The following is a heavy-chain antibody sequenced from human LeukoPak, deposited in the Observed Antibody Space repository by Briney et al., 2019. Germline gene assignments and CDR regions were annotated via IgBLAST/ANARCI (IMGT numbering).Heavy chain of an antibody. D-gene: IGHD2-15*01. V-gene: IGHV4-59*11. J-gene: IGHJ6*03. CDR3: ARDGQRRYCSGGSCYFYYYMDV. CDR1: GRSISCHY. CDR2: IYYSGSP. Sequence: NLSETLSLTCAVSGRSISCHYWSWIRQPPGKRLEWMGYIYYSGSPNYNPSLKSRVTLSVDTSKNRFSLKMSSVTAAVTAVYFCARDGQRRYCSGGSCYFYYYMDVWGKGTTVTVSS.